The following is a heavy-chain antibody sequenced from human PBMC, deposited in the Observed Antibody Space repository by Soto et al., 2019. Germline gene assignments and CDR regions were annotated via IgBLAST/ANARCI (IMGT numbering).Heavy chain of an antibody. CDR2: IKSKTDGGTT. CDR1: GFTFSNAW. Sequence: EVQLVESGGGLVKPGGSLRLTCAASGFTFSNAWMSWVRQAPGKGLEWVDRIKSKTDGGTTDYAAPVKGRFTISRDDSKNTLFLQMNSLKTEDTAVYYCTRLERDYYYGMDVWGQGTTVTVSS. J-gene: IGHJ6*02. V-gene: IGHV3-15*01. CDR3: TRLERDYYYGMDV.